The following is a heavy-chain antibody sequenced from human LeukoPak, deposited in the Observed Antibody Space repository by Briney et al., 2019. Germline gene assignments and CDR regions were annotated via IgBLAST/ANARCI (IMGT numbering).Heavy chain of an antibody. D-gene: IGHD5-12*01. V-gene: IGHV3-21*01. J-gene: IGHJ4*02. CDR3: ARVGLDLDNDY. CDR1: GFTFSSYS. CDR2: ISSSSSYI. Sequence: GGSLRLSCAASGFTFSSYSMNWVRQAPGKGLEWVSSISSSSSYIYYADSVKGRFTISRDNTKNSLYLQMNSVRAEDTAVYYCARVGLDLDNDYWGQGTLVTVSS.